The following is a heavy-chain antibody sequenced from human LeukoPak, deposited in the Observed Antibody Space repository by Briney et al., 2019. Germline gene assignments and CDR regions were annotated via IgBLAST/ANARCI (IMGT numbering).Heavy chain of an antibody. V-gene: IGHV3-9*01. Sequence: GGSLRLSCAASGFTFSSYGMHWVRQAPGKGLEWVSGIGWNSDSLGYADSVKGRFTISRDNAKNSLYLQMNSLRPEDTALYYCAKDKYNHGLLYYFDYWGQGAQVTVSS. CDR3: AKDKYNHGLLYYFDY. D-gene: IGHD5-18*01. J-gene: IGHJ4*02. CDR1: GFTFSSYG. CDR2: IGWNSDSL.